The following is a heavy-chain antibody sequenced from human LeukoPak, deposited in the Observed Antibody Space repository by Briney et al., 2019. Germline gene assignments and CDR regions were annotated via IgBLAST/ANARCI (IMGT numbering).Heavy chain of an antibody. V-gene: IGHV4-30-4*01. CDR3: ARVSCDDPGDY. Sequence: SQTLSLTCTVPGGSIGYGDYYWSWIRQPPGKGLEWIGYIYYSGSTYYNPSLKSRVTISGDTPKNQFSLKLSSVTAADTAVYHCARVSCDDPGDYWGQGTLVTVSS. CDR1: GGSIGYGDYY. CDR2: IYYSGST. D-gene: IGHD2-2*01. J-gene: IGHJ4*02.